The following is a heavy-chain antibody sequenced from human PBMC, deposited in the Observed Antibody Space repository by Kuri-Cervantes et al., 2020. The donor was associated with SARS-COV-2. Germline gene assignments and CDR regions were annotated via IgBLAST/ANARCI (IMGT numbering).Heavy chain of an antibody. CDR3: ATSPVVYGDPITYYYYGMDV. CDR1: GGTFSSYA. Sequence: SVKVSCKASGGTFSSYAISWVRQAPGQGLEWMGGIIPIFGTANYAQKFQGRVAITADESTSTAYMELSSLRSEDTAVYYCATSPVVYGDPITYYYYGMDVWGQGTTVTVSS. J-gene: IGHJ6*02. D-gene: IGHD4-17*01. V-gene: IGHV1-69*13. CDR2: IIPIFGTA.